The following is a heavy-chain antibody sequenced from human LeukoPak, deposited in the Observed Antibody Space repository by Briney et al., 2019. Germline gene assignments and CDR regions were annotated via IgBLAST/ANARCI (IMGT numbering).Heavy chain of an antibody. V-gene: IGHV1-2*06. Sequence: APVTVSCKASGYTFTGYYMHWVRQAPGHRLEWMGRINPNSGGTNYAQKFQGRVTMTRDTSISTAYMELSRLRSDDTAVYYCARESTGISGADGYWGQGTLVTVSS. J-gene: IGHJ4*02. CDR2: INPNSGGT. D-gene: IGHD1-14*01. CDR3: ARESTGISGADGY. CDR1: GYTFTGYY.